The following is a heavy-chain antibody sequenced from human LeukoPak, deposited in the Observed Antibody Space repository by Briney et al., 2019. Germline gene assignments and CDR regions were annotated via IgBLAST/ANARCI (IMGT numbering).Heavy chain of an antibody. J-gene: IGHJ6*03. D-gene: IGHD6-19*01. CDR2: INSDGSST. CDR1: GFTFSSYW. Sequence: GGSLRLSCAASGFTFSSYWMHWVRQAPGKGLVWVSRINSDGSSTSYADSVKGRFTISRNNAKNTLYLQMNSLRAEDTAVYYCAREGQSLYYYYYYMDVWGKGTTVTVPS. V-gene: IGHV3-74*01. CDR3: AREGQSLYYYYYYMDV.